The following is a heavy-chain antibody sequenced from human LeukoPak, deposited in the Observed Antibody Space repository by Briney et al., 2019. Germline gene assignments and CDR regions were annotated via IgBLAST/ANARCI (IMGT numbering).Heavy chain of an antibody. V-gene: IGHV4-34*01. CDR3: ARGDYGSGTYLWGS. Sequence: NPSETLSLTCAVYGGSFSGYYWSWIRQPPGKGLEWIGEINHSGSTNYNPSLKSRVTISVDTSQNQFSLQLTSVTAADTAVYYCARGDYGSGTYLWGSWGQGILVTVSS. CDR1: GGSFSGYY. CDR2: INHSGST. D-gene: IGHD3-10*01. J-gene: IGHJ5*02.